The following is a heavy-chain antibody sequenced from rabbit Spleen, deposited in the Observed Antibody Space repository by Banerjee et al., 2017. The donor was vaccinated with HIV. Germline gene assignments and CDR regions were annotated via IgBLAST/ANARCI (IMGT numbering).Heavy chain of an antibody. CDR1: GFSFSSNW. CDR3: ARDTGSSFSTYGMDL. J-gene: IGHJ6*01. CDR2: IELGSRDFT. V-gene: IGHV1S40*01. D-gene: IGHD8-1*01. Sequence: QSLEESGGDLVKPGASLTLTCTASGFSFSSNWICWVRQAPGKGLEWIACIELGSRDFTYYASWAKGRFTICKSSSTTVTLQMTSLTVADTATYFCARDTGSSFSTYGMDLWGPGTLVTVS.